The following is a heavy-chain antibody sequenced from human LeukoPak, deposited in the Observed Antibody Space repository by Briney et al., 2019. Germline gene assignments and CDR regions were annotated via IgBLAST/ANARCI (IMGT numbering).Heavy chain of an antibody. D-gene: IGHD1-7*01. Sequence: GGSLRLSCPASGFTFSSYDMHWVRQATGKGLEWVSAIGTAGDTYYPGSVKGRFTISRENAKNSLYLQMNSLRAGDTAVYYCARGGYNWNYNWFDPWGQGTLVTVSS. J-gene: IGHJ5*02. CDR2: IGTAGDT. V-gene: IGHV3-13*01. CDR1: GFTFSSYD. CDR3: ARGGYNWNYNWFDP.